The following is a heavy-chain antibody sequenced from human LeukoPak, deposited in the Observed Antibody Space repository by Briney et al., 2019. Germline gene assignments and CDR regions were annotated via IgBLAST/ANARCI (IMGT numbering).Heavy chain of an antibody. CDR1: EFTLCSYA. J-gene: IGHJ4*02. CDR3: AKDRSLWFGELGDY. Sequence: GGSLTLPCAASEFTLCSYAMSWVHQAPGKALEWVSSISGSGGRTYYADSVKSRFTISRDNSKNTLYLQMNSLRAEDTAVYYCAKDRSLWFGELGDYWGQGTLVTVSS. CDR2: ISGSGGRT. V-gene: IGHV3-23*01. D-gene: IGHD3-10*01.